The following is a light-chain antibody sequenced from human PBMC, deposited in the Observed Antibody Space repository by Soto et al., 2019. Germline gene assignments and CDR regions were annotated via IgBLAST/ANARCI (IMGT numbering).Light chain of an antibody. CDR3: GAWDSSLGVDV. Sequence: QSLLTQPPSVSAAPGQKIIISCSGSRSNLGTYYVSWYHQLPGTAPKVVIYDNSRRPSGIPDRFSGSKSGTSATLVITGLQTGDEGDYSCGAWDSSLGVDVFGGGTKVTVL. CDR2: DNS. J-gene: IGLJ1*01. V-gene: IGLV1-51*01. CDR1: RSNLGTYY.